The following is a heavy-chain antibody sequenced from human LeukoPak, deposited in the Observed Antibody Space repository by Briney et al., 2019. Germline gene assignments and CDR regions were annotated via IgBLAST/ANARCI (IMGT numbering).Heavy chain of an antibody. J-gene: IGHJ4*02. CDR2: ISSSSSTI. D-gene: IGHD1-26*01. CDR1: GFTFSSYS. Sequence: GGSLRLSCAASGFTFSSYSMNWVRQAPGTGLEWVSYISSSSSTIYYADSVKGRFTISRDNAKNSLYLQMNSLRAEHTAVYYCAREYEGATDPSYFDYWGQGTLVTVSS. V-gene: IGHV3-48*01. CDR3: AREYEGATDPSYFDY.